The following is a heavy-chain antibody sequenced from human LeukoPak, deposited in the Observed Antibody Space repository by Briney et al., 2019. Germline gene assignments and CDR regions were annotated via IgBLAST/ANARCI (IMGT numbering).Heavy chain of an antibody. J-gene: IGHJ4*01. CDR1: GFTFSSYA. CDR3: AKDGKPGVGISNPYNFDY. Sequence: GGSLRLSCAASGFTFSSYAMHWVRQAPGKGLEWVAVISYDGSNKYYADSVKGRFTISRDNSKDTLYLQMNSLRPEDTAVYYCAKDGKPGVGISNPYNFDYGAKEPRVSVSS. V-gene: IGHV3-30-3*01. D-gene: IGHD1-26*01. CDR2: ISYDGSNK.